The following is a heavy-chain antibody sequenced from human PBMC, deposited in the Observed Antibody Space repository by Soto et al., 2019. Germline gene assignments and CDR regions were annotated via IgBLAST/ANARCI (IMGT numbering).Heavy chain of an antibody. CDR2: INPNSGDT. CDR1: GYTFTGDY. CDR3: AREYTSSSAWLDS. J-gene: IGHJ5*01. Sequence: ASVKVSCKASGYTFTGDYIHWLRQAPGQGLECMGWINPNSGDTNYAQKFQGRVTMTRDKSISTAYMELSRLTSDDTAVFYCAREYTSSSAWLDSWGQGTLVTVSS. V-gene: IGHV1-2*02. D-gene: IGHD6-6*01.